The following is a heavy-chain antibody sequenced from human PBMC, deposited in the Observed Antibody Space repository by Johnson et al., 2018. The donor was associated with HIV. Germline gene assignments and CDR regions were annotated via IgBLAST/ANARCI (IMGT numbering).Heavy chain of an antibody. Sequence: VQLVESGGGLVQPGGSLRLSCAASGFTVSGNYMTWVRQAPGKGLEWVSVIFSGGSTYYAGFVKGRFTISRDNSKNTLYLQMNGLRTEDTAGYYCARELGSSWYGAFDIWGQGTMVTVSS. CDR2: IFSGGST. CDR3: ARELGSSWYGAFDI. CDR1: GFTVSGNY. D-gene: IGHD6-13*01. V-gene: IGHV3-66*01. J-gene: IGHJ3*02.